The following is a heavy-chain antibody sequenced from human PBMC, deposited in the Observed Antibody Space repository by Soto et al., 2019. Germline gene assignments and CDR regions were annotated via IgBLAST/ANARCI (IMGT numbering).Heavy chain of an antibody. D-gene: IGHD1-1*01. Sequence: GGSLRLSCAASGFTFSSYWMSWVRQAPGKGLEWVANIKQDGSEKYYVDSVKGRFTISRDNAKNSLYLQMNSLRAEDTAVYYCATDTWTYYYGMDVWGQGTTVTVSS. V-gene: IGHV3-7*03. CDR3: ATDTWTYYYGMDV. CDR2: IKQDGSEK. J-gene: IGHJ6*02. CDR1: GFTFSSYW.